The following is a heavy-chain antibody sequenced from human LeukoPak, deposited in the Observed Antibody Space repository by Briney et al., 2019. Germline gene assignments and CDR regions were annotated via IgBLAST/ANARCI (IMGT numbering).Heavy chain of an antibody. J-gene: IGHJ4*02. CDR3: ARDSYSKY. V-gene: IGHV3-66*01. Sequence: GGSLRLSCAASGFTFSDYYMSWVRQAPGKGLEWVSIIYNGGNTYYADSVKGRFTVSRDNSKNTLYLQMNSLRAEDTAVYYCARDSYSKYWGQGTLVTVSS. CDR1: GFTFSDYY. CDR2: IYNGGNT. D-gene: IGHD2-15*01.